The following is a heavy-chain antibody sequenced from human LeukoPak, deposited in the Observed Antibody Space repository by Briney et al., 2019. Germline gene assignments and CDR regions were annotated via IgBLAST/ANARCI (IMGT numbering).Heavy chain of an antibody. V-gene: IGHV1-8*01. CDR1: GHTFTSYD. D-gene: IGHD6-13*01. Sequence: GSVKVSCKASGHTFTSYDINWVRQATGQGLEWMGWMNPNSGNTGYAQKFQGRVTMTRNTSISTAYMELSSLRSEDTAVYYCARVLYSSSWYGDYNWFDPWGQGTLVTVSS. CDR3: ARVLYSSSWYGDYNWFDP. CDR2: MNPNSGNT. J-gene: IGHJ5*02.